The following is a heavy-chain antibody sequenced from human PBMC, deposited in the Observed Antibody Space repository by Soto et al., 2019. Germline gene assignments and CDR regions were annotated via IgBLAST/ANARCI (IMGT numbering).Heavy chain of an antibody. CDR2: IHSCGST. CDR3: ARASGGSCYSDYYYGVDV. D-gene: IGHD2-15*01. J-gene: IGHJ6*02. CDR1: GFTVSSNY. V-gene: IGHV3-66*03. Sequence: EMQLAESGGGLIQPGGSLRLSCVASGFTVSSNYMSWVRQAPGKGLEWVSVIHSCGSTYYADSVKGRFTISRDNSKNTLYLEMNSLRPQDTAVYFCARASGGSCYSDYYYGVDVWGHGTTVTVSS.